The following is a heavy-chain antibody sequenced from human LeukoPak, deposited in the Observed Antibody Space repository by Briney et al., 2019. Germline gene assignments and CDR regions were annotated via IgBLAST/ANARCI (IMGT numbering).Heavy chain of an antibody. CDR2: IYHSGST. J-gene: IGHJ4*02. CDR1: GYSISSGSY. CDR3: ARLVVGTTDY. Sequence: SETLSLTCTVSGYSISSGSYWGWIRQPPGKGLEYIGSIYHSGSTYNNPSLKRRFTISVDTSKTQFSLKLSSVTAADTAVYYCARLVVGTTDYWGQGTLVTVSS. D-gene: IGHD1-26*01. V-gene: IGHV4-38-2*02.